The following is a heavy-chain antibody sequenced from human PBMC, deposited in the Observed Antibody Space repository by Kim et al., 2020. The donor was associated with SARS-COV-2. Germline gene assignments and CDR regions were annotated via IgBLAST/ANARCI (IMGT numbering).Heavy chain of an antibody. CDR1: GGSFSGYY. Sequence: SETLSLTCAVYGGSFSGYYWSWIRQPPGKGLEWIGEINHSGSTNYNPSLKSRVTISVDTSKNQFSLKLSSVTAADTAVYYCARAVWVIAIRFPVSASHSHFDYWGQGTLVTVSS. D-gene: IGHD2-21*01. CDR2: INHSGST. J-gene: IGHJ4*02. CDR3: ARAVWVIAIRFPVSASHSHFDY. V-gene: IGHV4-34*01.